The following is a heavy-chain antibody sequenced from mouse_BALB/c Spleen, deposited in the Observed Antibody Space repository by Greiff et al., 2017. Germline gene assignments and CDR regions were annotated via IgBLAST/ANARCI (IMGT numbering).Heavy chain of an antibody. CDR1: GFTFSSYT. Sequence: EVKLMESGGGLVKPGGSLKLSCAASGFTFSSYTMSWVRQTPEKRLEWVATISSGGSYTYYPDSVKGRFTISRDNAKNTLYLQMSSLKSEDTAMYYCTRAAPYYYGSSSYWYFDVWGAGTTVTVSS. CDR2: ISSGGSYT. J-gene: IGHJ1*01. D-gene: IGHD1-1*01. CDR3: TRAAPYYYGSSSYWYFDV. V-gene: IGHV5-6-4*01.